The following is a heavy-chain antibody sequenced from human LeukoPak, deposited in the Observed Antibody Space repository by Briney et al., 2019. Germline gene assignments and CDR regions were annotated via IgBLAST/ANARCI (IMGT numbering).Heavy chain of an antibody. J-gene: IGHJ4*02. V-gene: IGHV1-2*02. CDR3: ARVRLADERAWAY. CDR2: ITPKSGDT. CDR1: GYTFSDFY. D-gene: IGHD3-3*02. Sequence: ASVKVSCKASGYTFSDFYIHWVRQAPDQGLEYVGWITPKSGDTYSPQRFQGRVTMTRDASISTAYVELSSLRSDDTAVYFCARVRLADERAWAYWGQGTLVTVSS.